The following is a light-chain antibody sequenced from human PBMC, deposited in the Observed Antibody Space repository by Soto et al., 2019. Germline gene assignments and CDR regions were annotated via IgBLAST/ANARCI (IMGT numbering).Light chain of an antibody. CDR1: NIKSKS. J-gene: IGLJ2*01. CDR2: DDS. Sequence: SYELTQPPSVSVAPGQTARITCGGNNIKSKSVHWYQQRPGQAPVLVVHDDSDRPSGIPERFSGSNSENTATLTISGLQAEDEADYFCSSYTGSGTLIFGGGTKLTVL. V-gene: IGLV3-21*02. CDR3: SSYTGSGTLI.